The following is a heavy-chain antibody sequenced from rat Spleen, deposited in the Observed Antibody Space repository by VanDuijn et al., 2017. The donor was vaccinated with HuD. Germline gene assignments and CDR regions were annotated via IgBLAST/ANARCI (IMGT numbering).Heavy chain of an antibody. Sequence: EVQLVESGGDLVQPGRSVRLSCAASGFTFSNYGMAWVRQAPTKGLEWVATIRYDGNNTYYRDSVKGRFTISRDNAKSTLYLQMDSLRSEDTATYYCTTGTTRVPFDYWGQGVVVTVSS. CDR1: GFTFSNYG. J-gene: IGHJ2*01. CDR3: TTGTTRVPFDY. CDR2: IRYDGNNT. D-gene: IGHD1-4*01. V-gene: IGHV5-29*01.